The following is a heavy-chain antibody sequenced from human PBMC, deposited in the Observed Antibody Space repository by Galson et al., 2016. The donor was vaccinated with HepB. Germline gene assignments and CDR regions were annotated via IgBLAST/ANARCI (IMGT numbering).Heavy chain of an antibody. CDR1: GYTFINYY. J-gene: IGHJ4*02. V-gene: IGHV1-46*01. D-gene: IGHD1-26*01. CDR2: INPSGDTT. Sequence: SVKVSCKASGYTFINYYIHWVRQAPGQGLEWMGIINPSGDTTSYAQRFQGRVTMTTDTSTSTVYMELRSLGFEDTAMYYCAGDTRRGSYFDSLGQGTLVTVSS. CDR3: AGDTRRGSYFDS.